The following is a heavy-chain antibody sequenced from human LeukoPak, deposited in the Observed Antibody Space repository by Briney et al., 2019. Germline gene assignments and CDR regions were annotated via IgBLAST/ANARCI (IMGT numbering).Heavy chain of an antibody. CDR3: ARDHYGSGSNPFDY. J-gene: IGHJ4*02. Sequence: PGGSLRLSCAASGFTFSSYWMSWVRQAPGKGLERVANIKQDGSEKYYVDSVKGRLTISRDNAKNSLYLQMNSLRAEDTAVYYCARDHYGSGSNPFDYWGQGTLVTVSS. CDR1: GFTFSSYW. CDR2: IKQDGSEK. V-gene: IGHV3-7*01. D-gene: IGHD3-10*01.